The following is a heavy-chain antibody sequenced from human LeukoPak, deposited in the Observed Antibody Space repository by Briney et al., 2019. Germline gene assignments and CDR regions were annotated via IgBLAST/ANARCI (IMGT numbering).Heavy chain of an antibody. V-gene: IGHV1-18*01. CDR3: ARGWELNY. Sequence: GASVKVSCKASGYTFTNYIISWVRQAPGQGLEWMGWISAYNGSTNYAQQLQDRVTMTTDTSTGTAYMELRSLRSDDTAVYYCARGWELNYWGQGTLVTVSS. CDR1: GYTFTNYI. J-gene: IGHJ4*02. D-gene: IGHD1-26*01. CDR2: ISAYNGST.